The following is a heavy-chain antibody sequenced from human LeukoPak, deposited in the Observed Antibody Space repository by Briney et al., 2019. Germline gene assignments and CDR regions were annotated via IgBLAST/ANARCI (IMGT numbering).Heavy chain of an antibody. D-gene: IGHD1-26*01. J-gene: IGHJ3*02. CDR2: ISSNSAYI. V-gene: IGHV3-21*01. CDR1: GFTFSRYS. Sequence: PGGSLRLSCAASGFTFSRYSMNWVRQAPGKGLEWVSSISSNSAYIYYADSVKGRFTISRDNAKNSLYLQMNSLRAEDTAVYYCARGGVGATTQAFDIWGQGTMVTVS. CDR3: ARGGVGATTQAFDI.